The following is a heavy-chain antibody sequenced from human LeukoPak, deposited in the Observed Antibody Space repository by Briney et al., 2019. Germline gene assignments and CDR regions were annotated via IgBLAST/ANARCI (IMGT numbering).Heavy chain of an antibody. J-gene: IGHJ4*02. CDR1: GFTLSTNA. CDR3: TKLAVVVVAATYFDS. Sequence: PGGSLRLSCLTSGFTLSTNAMSWVRQAPGKGLEWVAVMSYDGGSKYYADSVKGRFTISRDNSKNSLFLQMDSLRVDDTAVYYCTKLAVVVVAATYFDSWGQGTLVTVSS. D-gene: IGHD2-15*01. CDR2: MSYDGGSK. V-gene: IGHV3-30*18.